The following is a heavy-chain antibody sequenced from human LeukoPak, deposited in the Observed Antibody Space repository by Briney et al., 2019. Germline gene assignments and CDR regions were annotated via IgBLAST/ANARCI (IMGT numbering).Heavy chain of an antibody. Sequence: SETLSLTCAAYGGSFSGYYWSWIRQPPGKGLEWIGEINHSGSTNYNPSLKSRVTISVDTSKDQFSLKLSSVTAADTAVYYCARYSSRYCSGGSCPRANFDYWGQGTLVTVSS. V-gene: IGHV4-34*01. J-gene: IGHJ4*02. CDR2: INHSGST. CDR3: ARYSSRYCSGGSCPRANFDY. CDR1: GGSFSGYY. D-gene: IGHD2-15*01.